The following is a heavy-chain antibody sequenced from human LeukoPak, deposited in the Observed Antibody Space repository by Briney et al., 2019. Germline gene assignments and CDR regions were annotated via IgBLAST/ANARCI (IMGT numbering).Heavy chain of an antibody. CDR2: IYSGGST. Sequence: GGSLRLSCAASGFTVSNNYMSWVRQAPGKGLEWVSTIYSGGSTYYADSVKGRFTISRDNSENTLYLQMNSLRAEDTAVYYCARVRGPTYYFDYWGQGALVTVSS. J-gene: IGHJ4*02. D-gene: IGHD2/OR15-2a*01. CDR3: ARVRGPTYYFDY. V-gene: IGHV3-53*01. CDR1: GFTVSNNY.